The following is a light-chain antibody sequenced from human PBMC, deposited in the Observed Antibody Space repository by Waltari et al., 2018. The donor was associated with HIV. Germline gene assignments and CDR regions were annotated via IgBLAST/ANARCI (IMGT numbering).Light chain of an antibody. CDR2: DVT. V-gene: IGLV2-14*03. Sequence: QSALTQPASVSGSPGQSITISCTGTNSDGGGYDFVSWYQQHPGKAPKLIIYDVTKRPSEVSNRFSGSKSGDTASLTISGLQAEDEADYYRSSYTITNTRFGGGTRLTVL. CDR3: SSYTITNTR. J-gene: IGLJ2*01. CDR1: NSDGGGYDF.